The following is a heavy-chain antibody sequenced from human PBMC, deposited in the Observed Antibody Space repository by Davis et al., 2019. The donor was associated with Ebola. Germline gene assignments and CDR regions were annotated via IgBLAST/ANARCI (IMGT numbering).Heavy chain of an antibody. D-gene: IGHD1-14*01. J-gene: IGHJ3*02. CDR1: GFTFSSYA. CDR2: ISGSGGST. V-gene: IGHV3-23*01. CDR3: AKDNRHDAFDI. Sequence: GESLKISCAASGFTFSSYAMSWVRQAPGKGLEWVSAISGSGGSTYYADSVKGRFTISRDNSKNTLYLQMNSLRAEDTAVYYCAKDNRHDAFDIWGQGTMVTVSS.